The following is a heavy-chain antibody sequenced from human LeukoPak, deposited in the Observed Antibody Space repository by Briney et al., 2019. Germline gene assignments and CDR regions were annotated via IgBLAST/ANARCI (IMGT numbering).Heavy chain of an antibody. CDR2: LSSGGRST. J-gene: IGHJ5*02. Sequence: PGGSLRLSCAASGFTFSNFAMSWVRQAPGKGLQWVSGLSSGGRSTFYTDSVKGRFTISRDNSKNTLYLQMNNLRADDTAVYYCAKDRGVGASNWFDPWGQGTLVTVSS. V-gene: IGHV3-23*01. CDR1: GFTFSNFA. D-gene: IGHD1-26*01. CDR3: AKDRGVGASNWFDP.